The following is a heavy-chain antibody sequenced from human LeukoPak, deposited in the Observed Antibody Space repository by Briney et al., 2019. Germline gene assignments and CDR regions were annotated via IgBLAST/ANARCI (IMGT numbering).Heavy chain of an antibody. V-gene: IGHV4-59*12. J-gene: IGHJ5*02. Sequence: PSETLSLTCTVSGGSISSYYWSWIRQPPGKGLEWIGHIYYSGNTNYNPSLKSRVTISLDRSKNQFSLNLSSVTAADTAVYYCAIDPRNDGYGSGSHNWFDPWGQGTLVTVSS. D-gene: IGHD3-10*01. CDR2: IYYSGNT. CDR3: AIDPRNDGYGSGSHNWFDP. CDR1: GGSISSYY.